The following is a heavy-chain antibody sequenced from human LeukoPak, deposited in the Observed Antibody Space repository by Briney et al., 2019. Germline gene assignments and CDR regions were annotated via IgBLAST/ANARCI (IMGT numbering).Heavy chain of an antibody. CDR3: AREGDDAFDI. Sequence: GXLRLSCAASGFTFSSYSMNWVRQAPGKGLEWVSSISSSSSYIYYADSVKGRFTISRDNAKNSLYLQMNSLRAEDTAVYYCAREGDDAFDIWGQGTMVTVSS. V-gene: IGHV3-21*01. J-gene: IGHJ3*02. CDR1: GFTFSSYS. CDR2: ISSSSSYI.